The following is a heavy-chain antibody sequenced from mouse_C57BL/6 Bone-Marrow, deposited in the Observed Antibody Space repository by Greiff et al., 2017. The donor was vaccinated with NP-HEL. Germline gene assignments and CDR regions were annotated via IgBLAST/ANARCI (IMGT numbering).Heavy chain of an antibody. V-gene: IGHV1-26*01. D-gene: IGHD1-1*01. CDR3: ARGICYGSGYWYFDV. CDR1: GYTFTDYY. J-gene: IGHJ1*03. Sequence: EVQLQQSGPELVKPGASVKISCKASGYTFTDYYMNWVKQSHGKSLEWIGDINPNNGGTSYNQKFKGKATLTVAKSSSTAYMELRSLTSEDSAVYYCARGICYGSGYWYFDVWGTGTTVTVSS. CDR2: INPNNGGT.